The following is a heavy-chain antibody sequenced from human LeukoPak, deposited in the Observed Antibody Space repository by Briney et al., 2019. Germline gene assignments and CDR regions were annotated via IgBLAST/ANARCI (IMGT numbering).Heavy chain of an antibody. CDR2: IIPIFGTA. CDR3: ARTRRDWNYVGETDYYYYMDV. V-gene: IGHV1-69*05. D-gene: IGHD1-7*01. Sequence: ASVKVSCKASGGTFSSYAISWVRQAPGQGLEWMGGIIPIFGTANYAQKFQGRVTITTDESASTAYMELSSLRSEDTAVYYCARTRRDWNYVGETDYYYYMDVWGKGTTVTVSS. J-gene: IGHJ6*03. CDR1: GGTFSSYA.